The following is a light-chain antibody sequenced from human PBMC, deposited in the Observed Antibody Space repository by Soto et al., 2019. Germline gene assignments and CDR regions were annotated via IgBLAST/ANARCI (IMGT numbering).Light chain of an antibody. J-gene: IGKJ1*01. V-gene: IGKV3-20*01. Sequence: EFVLTQSPGTLSLSPGERATLSCRASQSVSSSYLAWYQQKPGQAPRLLMYAASSRATGVPDRFSGSGSGTDFTLTISRLEPEDSALYYCQQYGSSRTFGQGTKVEIK. CDR3: QQYGSSRT. CDR2: AAS. CDR1: QSVSSSY.